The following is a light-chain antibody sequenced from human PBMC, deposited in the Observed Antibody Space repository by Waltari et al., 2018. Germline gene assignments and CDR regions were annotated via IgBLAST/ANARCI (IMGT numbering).Light chain of an antibody. CDR3: ETWDRYTWV. Sequence: QPVLTQSSSASASLGSSVKLSCTLSSGHSDYHIARHQQQPGKAPRYLMRLEGSGSYNKGSGVPDRFSGSSSGADRYLTISNLQSEDEADYYCETWDRYTWVFGGGTQLTVL. CDR2: LEGSGSY. V-gene: IGLV4-60*03. J-gene: IGLJ3*02. CDR1: SGHSDYH.